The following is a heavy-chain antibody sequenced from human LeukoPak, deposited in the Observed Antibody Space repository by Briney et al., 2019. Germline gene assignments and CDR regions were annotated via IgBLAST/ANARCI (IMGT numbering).Heavy chain of an antibody. CDR3: ASTMAAPYYYYMDV. D-gene: IGHD3-10*01. J-gene: IGHJ6*03. CDR2: ISSSSSYI. V-gene: IGHV3-21*04. CDR1: GFTFSSYS. Sequence: PGGSLRLSCAASGFTFSSYSMNWVRQAPGKGLEWVSSISSSSSYIYYADSVKGRFTISRDNAKNSLYLQMNSLRAEDTALYYCASTMAAPYYYYMDVWGKGTTVTVSS.